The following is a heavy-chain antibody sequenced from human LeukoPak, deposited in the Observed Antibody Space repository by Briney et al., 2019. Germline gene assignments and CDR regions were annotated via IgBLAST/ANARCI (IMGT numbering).Heavy chain of an antibody. Sequence: SETLSLTCTVAGGSISSNYWSWIRQPPGKGLEWIGYMYYSGTTNYKPSLKSRVTISVDTSKNQFSLKLTSVTAADTAVYYCARTAFYYYYMDVWGKGTTVTISS. CDR3: ARTAFYYYYMDV. D-gene: IGHD2-21*02. J-gene: IGHJ6*03. CDR1: GGSISSNY. V-gene: IGHV4-59*01. CDR2: MYYSGTT.